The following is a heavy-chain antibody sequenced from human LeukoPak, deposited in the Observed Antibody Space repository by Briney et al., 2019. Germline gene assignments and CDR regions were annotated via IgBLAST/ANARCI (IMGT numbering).Heavy chain of an antibody. J-gene: IGHJ4*02. CDR3: ARGPFNYDILTGYNPDAFGY. CDR1: GYTFTTYY. D-gene: IGHD3-9*01. Sequence: ASVKVSCKASGYTFTTYYLHWVRQAPGQGLEWMGIINPNSGSTSYAQKFLGRVTMTRDMSTNTVYMELSSLRSEDTAVYYCARGPFNYDILTGYNPDAFGYWGQGTLVTVSS. CDR2: INPNSGST. V-gene: IGHV1-46*01.